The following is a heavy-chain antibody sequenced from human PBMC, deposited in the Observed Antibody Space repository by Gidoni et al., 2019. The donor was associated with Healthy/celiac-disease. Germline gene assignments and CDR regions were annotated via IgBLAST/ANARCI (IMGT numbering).Heavy chain of an antibody. CDR3: ATIQPYGSGSRTPNWFDP. V-gene: IGHV4-31*03. D-gene: IGHD3-10*01. CDR2: IYYSGST. J-gene: IGHJ5*02. Sequence: QVQLQESGPGLVKPSQTLSLTCTVAVGSISSGGYYWSWLRQHPGKGLEWIGYIYYSGSTYYNPSLKSRVSISVDPSKNQFSLKLSSVTAADTAVYYCATIQPYGSGSRTPNWFDPWGQGTLVTVSS. CDR1: VGSISSGGYY.